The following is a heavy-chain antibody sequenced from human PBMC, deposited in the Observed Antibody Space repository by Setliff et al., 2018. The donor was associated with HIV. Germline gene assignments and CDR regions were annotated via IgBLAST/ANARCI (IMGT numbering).Heavy chain of an antibody. J-gene: IGHJ2*01. CDR1: GYTFSSYA. D-gene: IGHD4-4*01. Sequence: ASVKVSCKASGYTFSSYALHWVRQAPGQGLEWMGWINVAKDKTKYSQNFQGRVTISRDTSANTVYMELSSLRSEDTAVYYCARGGALTTDWYFDVWGRGTPVTVSS. V-gene: IGHV1-3*01. CDR3: ARGGALTTDWYFDV. CDR2: INVAKDKT.